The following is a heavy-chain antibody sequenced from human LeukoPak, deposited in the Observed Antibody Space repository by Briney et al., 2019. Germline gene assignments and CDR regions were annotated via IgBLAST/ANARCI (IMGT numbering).Heavy chain of an antibody. Sequence: GGSLRLSCAASGSTFSSYVMSWVRQAPGKGLEWVSAITGNSDSTYYADSVRGRFTISRDNSKNTLYLQMNSLRVEDTAVYFCAKGSSSARPYYFDYWGQGTLVTVSS. CDR1: GSTFSSYV. V-gene: IGHV3-23*01. D-gene: IGHD6-25*01. CDR2: ITGNSDST. CDR3: AKGSSSARPYYFDY. J-gene: IGHJ4*02.